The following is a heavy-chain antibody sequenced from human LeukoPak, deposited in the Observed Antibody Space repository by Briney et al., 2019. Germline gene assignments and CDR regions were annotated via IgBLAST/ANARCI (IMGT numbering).Heavy chain of an antibody. J-gene: IGHJ3*02. CDR1: GGSISSGAYY. CDR3: ARARDYYDSSGRRGAFDI. Sequence: SETLSLTCTVSGGSISSGAYYWSWIRQHPGKGLEWIGYIYHSGSTYYNPPLKSRLTISVEMSKNQLSLKLSSVTAADTAVYYCARARDYYDSSGRRGAFDIWGQGTMVTVSS. V-gene: IGHV4-31*03. CDR2: IYHSGST. D-gene: IGHD3-22*01.